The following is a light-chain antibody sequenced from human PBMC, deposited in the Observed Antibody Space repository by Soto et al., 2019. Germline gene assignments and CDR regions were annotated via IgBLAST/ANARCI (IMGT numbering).Light chain of an antibody. Sequence: DIQMTQSPSTLSASVGDRVTITCRASQSISSRLAWYQQKPGKAPKLLIYDASSLESGVPLRFSGSGSGTEFTLTISSLQPDDFATYYCQQYNSYSFTFGPGTKVDIK. CDR1: QSISSR. CDR2: DAS. CDR3: QQYNSYSFT. J-gene: IGKJ3*01. V-gene: IGKV1-5*01.